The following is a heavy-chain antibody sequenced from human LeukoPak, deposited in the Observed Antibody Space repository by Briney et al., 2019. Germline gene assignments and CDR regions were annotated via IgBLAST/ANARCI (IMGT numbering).Heavy chain of an antibody. CDR1: GFTFSSYS. V-gene: IGHV3-21*01. Sequence: PGGSLRLSCAASGFTFSSYSMNWVRQAPGKGLEWVSSISSSSSYLYYADSVKGRFTISRDNAKNSLYLQMNSLRAEDTAVYYCARDAPLGYCSSTSCYTGGDYYYYYMDVWGKGTTVTVSS. CDR2: ISSSSSYL. D-gene: IGHD2-2*02. J-gene: IGHJ6*03. CDR3: ARDAPLGYCSSTSCYTGGDYYYYYMDV.